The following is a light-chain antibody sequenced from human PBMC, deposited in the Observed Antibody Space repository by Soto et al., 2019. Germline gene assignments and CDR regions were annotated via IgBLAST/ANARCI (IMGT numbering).Light chain of an antibody. Sequence: EIVLTQSPGTLSLSPGERATLSCRASQTVNNNYLTWYQQTPGQAPRLLIYGASSRATGISDKFSGSGSGTDFTLTISRLEPEDFAVYYCQQYGTSPFTFGPGTKVDIK. J-gene: IGKJ3*01. CDR1: QTVNNNY. CDR3: QQYGTSPFT. CDR2: GAS. V-gene: IGKV3-20*01.